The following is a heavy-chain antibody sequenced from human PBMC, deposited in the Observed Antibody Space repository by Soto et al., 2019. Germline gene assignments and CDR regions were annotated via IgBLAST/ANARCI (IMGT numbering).Heavy chain of an antibody. J-gene: IGHJ3*02. D-gene: IGHD3-16*01. CDR3: AREIRHIGGTLDAFDI. CDR2: MNPNSGNT. CDR1: GYTFTSYD. Sequence: QVQLVQSGAEVKKPGASVKVSCKASGYTFTSYDINWVRQATGQGLEWMGWMNPNSGNTGYAQKFQGRVTMTRNTSISTAYMELSSLRSEDTAVYYCAREIRHIGGTLDAFDIWGQGTMVTVSS. V-gene: IGHV1-8*01.